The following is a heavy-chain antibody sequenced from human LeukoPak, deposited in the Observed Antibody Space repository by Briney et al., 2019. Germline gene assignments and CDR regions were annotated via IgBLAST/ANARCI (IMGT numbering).Heavy chain of an antibody. CDR2: ITYDGSDK. V-gene: IGHV3-30-3*01. Sequence: QSGGSLRLSCAASGFSFSTFAMDWVRQAPGKGLEWVAVITYDGSDKYYADSVKGRFSISRDNSKNTLYLQMNSLRAEDTAVHYCARDSGFLPYNWFDTWGQGTLVTVSS. J-gene: IGHJ5*02. CDR3: ARDSGFLPYNWFDT. CDR1: GFSFSTFA. D-gene: IGHD2-15*01.